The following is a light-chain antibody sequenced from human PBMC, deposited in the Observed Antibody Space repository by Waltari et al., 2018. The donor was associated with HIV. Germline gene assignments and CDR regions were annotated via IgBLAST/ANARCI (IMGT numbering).Light chain of an antibody. V-gene: IGKV1-39*01. CDR2: AAS. Sequence: DIQMTQSPSSLSASVGDRVTIPCRASQHISTSLNWYQQTPGKAPKLLIFAASLLQSGVPSRFTASGSGTDFTLTINSLQPEDFATYFGKQTYETVVTFGGGTKV. J-gene: IGKJ4*01. CDR1: QHISTS. CDR3: KQTYETVVT.